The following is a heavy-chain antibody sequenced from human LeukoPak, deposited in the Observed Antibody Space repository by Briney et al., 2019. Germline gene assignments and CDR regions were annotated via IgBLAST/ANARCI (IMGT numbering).Heavy chain of an antibody. CDR3: VKRVAGSRGYDY. V-gene: IGHV3-23*01. CDR1: GFSFNNYA. CDR2: VSPAYGRT. J-gene: IGHJ4*02. D-gene: IGHD3-22*01. Sequence: GGSLRLSCSASGFSFNNYAMSWIRQAPGKGLTWVSLVSPAYGRTYYADSVKGRFTISRDNSKDTLFLQMSSLRPEDTAVYYCVKRVAGSRGYDYWGQGTLVTVSS.